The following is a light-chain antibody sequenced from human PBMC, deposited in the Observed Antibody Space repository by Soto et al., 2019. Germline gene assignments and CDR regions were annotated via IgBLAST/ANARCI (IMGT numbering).Light chain of an antibody. J-gene: IGKJ4*01. CDR2: AAS. V-gene: IGKV1-13*02. CDR3: QQTDSYPST. CDR1: QVINSF. Sequence: AIQLTQSPSSLSASVGDRVTITCRASQVINSFLAWYQQKPGKAPKLLIYAASSLQTGVPSRFSGSGSATDFTLTLNSLQPEDFATYYCQQTDSYPSTFGGGTKVEI.